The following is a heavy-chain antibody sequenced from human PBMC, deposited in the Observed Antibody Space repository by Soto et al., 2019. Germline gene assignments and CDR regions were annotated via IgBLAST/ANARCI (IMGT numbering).Heavy chain of an antibody. Sequence: SETLSLTCTVSGGSISSSSYYWGWILQPPGKGLELILSIYYIGSTYYNPSLKSRVTISVDTSKNQFSLKLSSVTAADTDVYYCESVMVRGVDYWGQGTLVTVSS. CDR1: GGSISSSSYY. V-gene: IGHV4-39*01. CDR2: IYYIGST. J-gene: IGHJ4*02. D-gene: IGHD3-10*01. CDR3: ESVMVRGVDY.